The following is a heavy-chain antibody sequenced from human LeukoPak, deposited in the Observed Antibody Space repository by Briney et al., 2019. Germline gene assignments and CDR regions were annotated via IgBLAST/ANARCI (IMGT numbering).Heavy chain of an antibody. CDR1: GFTFSSYG. CDR2: ISYDGTNK. J-gene: IGHJ4*02. CDR3: AKDRAGYYDSSGYYLDY. V-gene: IGHV3-30*18. Sequence: GGSLRLSCAASGFTFSSYGMHWVRQAPGKGLEWVSAISYDGTNKYYADSVKGRFTISRDKTKNTLYLQMNSLRAEDTAVYYCAKDRAGYYDSSGYYLDYWGQGTLVTVSS. D-gene: IGHD3-22*01.